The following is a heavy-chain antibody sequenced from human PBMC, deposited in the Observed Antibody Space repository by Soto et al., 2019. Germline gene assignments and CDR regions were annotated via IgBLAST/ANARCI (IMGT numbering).Heavy chain of an antibody. CDR1: GFTFSSND. J-gene: IGHJ3*01. CDR2: IYSGGST. CDR3: ATRPLLPGAP. Sequence: EVQLVESGGGLIQPGGSLRLSCAASGFTFSSNDMYWVRQAPGKGLERVSLIYSGGSTYYADSVKGRFTISRDNSKNTLYLQMSSLRAEDTAVYYCATRPLLPGAPWGQGTMVTVSS. V-gene: IGHV3-53*01. D-gene: IGHD3-22*01.